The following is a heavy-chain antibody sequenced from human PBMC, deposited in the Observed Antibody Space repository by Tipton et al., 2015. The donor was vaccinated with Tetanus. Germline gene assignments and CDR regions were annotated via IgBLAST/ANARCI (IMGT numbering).Heavy chain of an antibody. V-gene: IGHV4-34*01. CDR3: ARGRDQYKSGNY. CDR2: IHPSGSV. J-gene: IGHJ4*02. CDR1: GGSFSGYY. Sequence: TLSLTCAVYGGSFSGYYCTWIRQSPGKGLEWIGEIHPSGSVNYNPSLKSRVTILLDTSENQFSLKLSSVTGADTAVYYCARGRDQYKSGNYWGQGTLVTGSS. D-gene: IGHD5-24*01.